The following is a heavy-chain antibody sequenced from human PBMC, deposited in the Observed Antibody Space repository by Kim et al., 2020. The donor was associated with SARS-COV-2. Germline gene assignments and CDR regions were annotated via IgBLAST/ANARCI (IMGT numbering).Heavy chain of an antibody. J-gene: IGHJ4*02. Sequence: GGSLRLSCAASGFSFGNSNMHWVRQAPGKGLEWVAVIGYDGGNKYYADSVKGRFTISRDSSKRTLYLQMNSLRAEDTAVYYCANFEYWGQGTLVTVSS. CDR3: ANFEY. V-gene: IGHV3-33*06. CDR2: IGYDGGNK. CDR1: GFSFGNSN.